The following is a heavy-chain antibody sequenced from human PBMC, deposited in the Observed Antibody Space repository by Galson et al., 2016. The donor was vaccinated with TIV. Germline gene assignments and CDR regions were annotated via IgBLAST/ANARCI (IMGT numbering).Heavy chain of an antibody. V-gene: IGHV1-69*13. J-gene: IGHJ6*03. CDR3: ARSGDRGGYMDV. CDR1: GDSFSSYT. D-gene: IGHD3-10*01. Sequence: SVKVSCKASGDSFSSYTINWVRQAPGQGLEWMGGIVPTVGSISKAQRFQGRLTITADESTSKAYMALTSLTSDDTAVYYCARSGDRGGYMDVWGKGTTVTVSS. CDR2: IVPTVGSI.